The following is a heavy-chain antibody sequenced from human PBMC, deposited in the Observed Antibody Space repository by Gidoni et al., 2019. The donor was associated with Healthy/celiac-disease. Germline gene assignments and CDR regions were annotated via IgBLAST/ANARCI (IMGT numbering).Heavy chain of an antibody. V-gene: IGHV3-9*01. D-gene: IGHD1-7*01. Sequence: EVQLVESGGGLVQPGRSLSLSCAASGFTFDDYAMHWVRQAPGKGLEWVSGISWRSGIIGYADSVKGRFTISRDNTKDSLYLQMNSLRAEDTALYYCAKEYRGNYHGIDYWGQGTLVTVSS. CDR1: GFTFDDYA. CDR2: ISWRSGII. J-gene: IGHJ4*02. CDR3: AKEYRGNYHGIDY.